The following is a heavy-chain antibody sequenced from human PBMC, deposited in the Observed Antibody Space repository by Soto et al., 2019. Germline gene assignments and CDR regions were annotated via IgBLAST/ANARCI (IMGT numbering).Heavy chain of an antibody. Sequence: QVQLGESGGGLVKPGGSLRLSCAASGFTFSDYYMSWIRQAPGKGLEWVSYISSSGSTISYADSVKGRFTISRDNAKNSLYLEMNSLRAEDTAVYYCARDGDYYDSSGYFLRDAFDIWGQGTLVTVSS. D-gene: IGHD3-22*01. CDR1: GFTFSDYY. J-gene: IGHJ3*02. CDR3: ARDGDYYDSSGYFLRDAFDI. V-gene: IGHV3-11*01. CDR2: ISSSGSTI.